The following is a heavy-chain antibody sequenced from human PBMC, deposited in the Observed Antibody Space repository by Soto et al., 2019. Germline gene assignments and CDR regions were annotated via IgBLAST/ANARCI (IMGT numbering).Heavy chain of an antibody. V-gene: IGHV3-23*01. CDR3: AKNQGVELVPLATVDWFDP. D-gene: IGHD1-26*01. CDR1: GFIFENFG. J-gene: IGHJ5*02. CDR2: ISGSGFKK. Sequence: GGSLRLSCAASGFIFENFGMSWVRQAPGKGLEWISSISGSGFKKYYADSVKGRFTISRDNSKSTVYLELNNLSAEDTAVYHWAKNQGVELVPLATVDWFDPWGQGSVVTVSS.